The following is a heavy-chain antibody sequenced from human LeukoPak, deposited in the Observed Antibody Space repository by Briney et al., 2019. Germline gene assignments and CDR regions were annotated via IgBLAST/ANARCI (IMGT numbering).Heavy chain of an antibody. CDR1: GGSISSGDYY. CDR2: IYYSGST. D-gene: IGHD3-3*01. CDR3: ARTKLLEWLQFNWFDP. V-gene: IGHV4-30-4*08. J-gene: IGHJ5*02. Sequence: SETLSLTCTVSGGSISSGDYYWSWIRQPPGKGLEWIGYIYYSGSTYYNPSLKSRVTISVDTSKNQFSLKLSSVTAADTAVYYCARTKLLEWLQFNWFDPWGQGTLVTVSS.